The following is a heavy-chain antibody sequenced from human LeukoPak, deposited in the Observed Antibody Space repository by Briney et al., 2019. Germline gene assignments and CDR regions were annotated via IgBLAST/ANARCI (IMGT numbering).Heavy chain of an antibody. V-gene: IGHV1-69*05. J-gene: IGHJ4*02. CDR2: IIPIFGTA. D-gene: IGHD5-18*01. Sequence: SVKVSCKASGGTFSSYAISWVRQAPGQGLEWMGGIIPIFGTANYAQKFQGRVTITTDESTSTAYMELSSLRSEDTAVYYCARGLKYSYGYRVFDYWGQGTLVTVSS. CDR1: GGTFSSYA. CDR3: ARGLKYSYGYRVFDY.